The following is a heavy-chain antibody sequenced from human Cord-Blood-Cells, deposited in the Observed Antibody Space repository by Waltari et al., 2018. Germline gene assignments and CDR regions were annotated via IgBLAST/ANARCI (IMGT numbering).Heavy chain of an antibody. CDR2: ISYDGSNK. J-gene: IGHJ4*02. CDR1: GFTFSSHA. D-gene: IGHD6-19*01. Sequence: QVQLVESGGGVVQPGRYLRLSCAASGFTFSSHAMHWVRQAPGKGLEWVAVISYDGSNKYYADSVKGRFTISRDNSKNTLYLQMNSLRAEDTAVYYCAREPRIAVAGTCDYWDQGTLVTVSS. V-gene: IGHV3-30-3*01. CDR3: AREPRIAVAGTCDY.